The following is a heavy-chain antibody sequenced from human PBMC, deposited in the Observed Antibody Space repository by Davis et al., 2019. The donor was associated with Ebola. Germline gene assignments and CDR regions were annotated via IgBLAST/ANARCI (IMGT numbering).Heavy chain of an antibody. J-gene: IGHJ6*04. CDR2: IIPILGIE. V-gene: IGHV1-69*04. D-gene: IGHD3-3*01. Sequence: SVKVSCKTSGYSFIGFGISWVRQAPGQRPEWMGRIIPILGIENSAQKFQGRVTITADKSTSTAYMELSSLRAEDTVVYYCARSGLSVGVVKYHYGMDVWGKGTTVTVSS. CDR3: ARSGLSVGVVKYHYGMDV. CDR1: GYSFIGFG.